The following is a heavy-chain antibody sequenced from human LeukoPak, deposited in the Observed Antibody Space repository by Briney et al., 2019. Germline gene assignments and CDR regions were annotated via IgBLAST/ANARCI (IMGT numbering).Heavy chain of an antibody. D-gene: IGHD1-26*01. V-gene: IGHV3-30*04. CDR2: IWYDGSNK. Sequence: GRSLRLSCAASGFTFSSYAMHWVRQAPGKGLEWVAVIWYDGSNKYYADSVKGRFTISRDNSKNTLYLQMNSLRAEDTAIYYCAKDPTPSGSYFDYWGQGTLVTVSS. CDR3: AKDPTPSGSYFDY. J-gene: IGHJ4*02. CDR1: GFTFSSYA.